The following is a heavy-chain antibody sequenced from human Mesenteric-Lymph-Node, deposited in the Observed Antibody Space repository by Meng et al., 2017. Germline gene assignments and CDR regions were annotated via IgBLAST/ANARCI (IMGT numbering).Heavy chain of an antibody. Sequence: GSLRLSCTVSGGSISSSSYYWGWIRQPPGKGLEWIGSIYYSGSTYYNPSLKSRVTISLDTSKNQFSLDLSSVTAADTAMYYCARSNSGHFDHWGQGTLVTVSS. V-gene: IGHV4-39*07. CDR2: IYYSGST. J-gene: IGHJ4*02. CDR1: GGSISSSSYY. D-gene: IGHD4-23*01. CDR3: ARSNSGHFDH.